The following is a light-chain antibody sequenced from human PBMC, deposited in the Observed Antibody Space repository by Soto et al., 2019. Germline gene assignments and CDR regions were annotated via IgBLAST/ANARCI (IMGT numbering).Light chain of an antibody. Sequence: EIVMTQSPATLSVSPGERATLSCRASQSVSNNLAWYQKKPGQAPRLLIYGASTRDTGIPARFSGSGSGTEFTLTISSLQSEDFAVYYCQQYNNWWTFGLGTRVEIK. J-gene: IGKJ1*01. V-gene: IGKV3-15*01. CDR3: QQYNNWWT. CDR1: QSVSNN. CDR2: GAS.